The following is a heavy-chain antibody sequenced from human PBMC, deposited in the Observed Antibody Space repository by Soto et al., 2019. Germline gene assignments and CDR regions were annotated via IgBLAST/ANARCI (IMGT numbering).Heavy chain of an antibody. CDR3: ASDVPGSGVPVWDY. V-gene: IGHV1-18*04. Sequence: QIQLVQSGAEMKKPGASVKVSCKPSGYTFTHYGVSWLRQAPGQGLEWMGWISAYNGNTDYAHKFQGRVALTTDTSTSTAYMELRGLSPDDTAVYYCASDVPGSGVPVWDYWGQGTLVTVSS. J-gene: IGHJ4*02. CDR1: GYTFTHYG. CDR2: ISAYNGNT. D-gene: IGHD2-15*01.